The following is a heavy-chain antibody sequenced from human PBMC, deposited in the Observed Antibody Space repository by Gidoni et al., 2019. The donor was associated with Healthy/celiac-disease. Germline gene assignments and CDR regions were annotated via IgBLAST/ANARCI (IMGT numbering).Heavy chain of an antibody. J-gene: IGHJ6*02. Sequence: EVQLLESGGGLVQPGGSLRLSCAASGFTFSSYAMSWVRQAPGKGLEWVSSIRGSGRSTDYADSVKGRFTISRDNSKNTLYLQMNSLRAEDTAVYYCANVGSGSYYNYYYYGMDVWGQGTTVTVSS. CDR1: GFTFSSYA. D-gene: IGHD1-26*01. V-gene: IGHV3-23*01. CDR2: IRGSGRST. CDR3: ANVGSGSYYNYYYYGMDV.